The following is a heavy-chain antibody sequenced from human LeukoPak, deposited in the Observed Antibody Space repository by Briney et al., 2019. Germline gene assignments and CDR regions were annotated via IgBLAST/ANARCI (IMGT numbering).Heavy chain of an antibody. J-gene: IGHJ4*02. Sequence: GGSLRLSCAASGFTFSSYGMHWVRQAPGKGLEWVAFIRYDGSNKYYADSVKGRFTISRDNSKNTLYLQMNSLRAEDTAVYYCAKDPRVGPLPYYFDYWGQGTLVTVSS. CDR2: IRYDGSNK. D-gene: IGHD1-26*01. V-gene: IGHV3-30*02. CDR1: GFTFSSYG. CDR3: AKDPRVGPLPYYFDY.